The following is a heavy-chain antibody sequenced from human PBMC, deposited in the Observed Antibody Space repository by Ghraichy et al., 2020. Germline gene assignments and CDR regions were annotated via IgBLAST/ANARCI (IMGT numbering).Heavy chain of an antibody. D-gene: IGHD3-10*01. J-gene: IGHJ5*02. V-gene: IGHV4-59*01. CDR1: GGSISSYY. Sequence: SETLSLTCTVSGGSISSYYWSWIRQPPGKGLEWIGYIYYSGSTNYNPSLKSRVTISVDTSKNQFSLKLSSVTAADTAVYYCARGRTYYYGSGSYYWFDPWGQGTLVTVSS. CDR3: ARGRTYYYGSGSYYWFDP. CDR2: IYYSGST.